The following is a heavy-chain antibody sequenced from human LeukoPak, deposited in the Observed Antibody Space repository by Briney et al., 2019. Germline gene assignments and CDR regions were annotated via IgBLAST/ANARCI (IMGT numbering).Heavy chain of an antibody. J-gene: IGHJ3*02. D-gene: IGHD5-12*01. CDR1: GGSISSRPYY. Sequence: SETLSLTCTVSGGSISSRPYYWGWIRQPPGKGLEWLGSFDYSGSTYYKPSLKSRVTISVDTSKNQFSLKLSSVTAADTAVYYCARVEGWGGYDFESDAFDIWGQGTMVTVSS. CDR3: ARVEGWGGYDFESDAFDI. CDR2: FDYSGST. V-gene: IGHV4-39*07.